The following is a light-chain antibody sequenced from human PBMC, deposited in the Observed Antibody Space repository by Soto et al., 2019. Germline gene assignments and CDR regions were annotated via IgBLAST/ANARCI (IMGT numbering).Light chain of an antibody. V-gene: IGKV3-20*01. Sequence: ETVMTQSPGTLSLSPGERATLSCRASQSVSSGYLAWYQQKPGQAPRLLIFGASNRATGIPDRFTGSGSGTDFTLTTSRLEPEDFAVYYGKQYCTSQNTLGQGTKWEIK. CDR3: KQYCTSQNT. J-gene: IGKJ2*01. CDR1: QSVSSGY. CDR2: GAS.